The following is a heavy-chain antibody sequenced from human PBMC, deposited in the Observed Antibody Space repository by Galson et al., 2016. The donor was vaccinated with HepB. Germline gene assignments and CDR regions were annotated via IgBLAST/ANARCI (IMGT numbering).Heavy chain of an antibody. CDR3: ARGVVCYGDRCTYTGMDV. Sequence: SVKVSCKGSGYSFTNYQINWVRQATGQGPEWLGWMNPNSGKTLYAQKFWGRVTMTSKTSISTAYMELSSLTSEDTAIYYSARGVVCYGDRCTYTGMDVWGQGTLVTVAS. CDR1: GYSFTNYQ. J-gene: IGHJ4*02. V-gene: IGHV1-8*02. CDR2: MNPNSGKT. D-gene: IGHD2-21*02.